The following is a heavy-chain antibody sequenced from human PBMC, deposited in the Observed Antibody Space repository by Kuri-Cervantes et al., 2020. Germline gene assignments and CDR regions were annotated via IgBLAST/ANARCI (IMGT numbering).Heavy chain of an antibody. CDR1: GYTLTGLS. Sequence: ASVKVSCKVSGYTLTGLSMHWVRQAPGKGLEWMGGFDPEDGETIYAQKFQGRVTMTEDTSTDTAYMDLSSLRSEDTAVYYCARVGRSASPVVVPAAMSYYYMDVWGKGTTVTVSS. CDR2: FDPEDGET. J-gene: IGHJ6*03. V-gene: IGHV1-24*01. D-gene: IGHD2-2*01. CDR3: ARVGRSASPVVVPAAMSYYYMDV.